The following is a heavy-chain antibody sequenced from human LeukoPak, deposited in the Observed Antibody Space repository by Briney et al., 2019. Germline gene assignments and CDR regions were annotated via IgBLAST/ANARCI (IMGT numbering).Heavy chain of an antibody. J-gene: IGHJ6*03. Sequence: SETLSLTCTVSGGSISSYYWSWIRQPAGKGLEWIGRIYTSGSTNYNPSLKSRVTMSVDTSKNQFSLKLSSVTAADTAVYYCARDRSGPRGYHYYYMDVWGKGTTVTVSS. CDR2: IYTSGST. CDR1: GGSISSYY. D-gene: IGHD3-10*01. V-gene: IGHV4-4*07. CDR3: ARDRSGPRGYHYYYMDV.